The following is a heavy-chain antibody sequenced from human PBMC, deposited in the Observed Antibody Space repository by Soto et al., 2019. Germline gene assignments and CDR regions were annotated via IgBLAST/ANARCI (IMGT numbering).Heavy chain of an antibody. Sequence: TLSLTCAVSGGSISSFGYSCIFIRQPPGKGLEWIGYIYHSGSTYYNPSLKSRVTISVDRSKNQFSLKLSSVTAADTAVYYCASKHMVRGVIDYWGQGTLVTVSS. J-gene: IGHJ4*02. V-gene: IGHV4-30-2*01. D-gene: IGHD3-10*01. CDR2: IYHSGST. CDR1: GGSISSFGYS. CDR3: ASKHMVRGVIDY.